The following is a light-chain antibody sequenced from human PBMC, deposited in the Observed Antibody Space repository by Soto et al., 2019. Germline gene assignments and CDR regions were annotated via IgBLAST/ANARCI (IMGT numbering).Light chain of an antibody. J-gene: IGKJ5*01. CDR1: QSISSW. CDR3: QQYENLPT. V-gene: IGKV1-33*01. CDR2: AAS. Sequence: DIQMTQSPSTLSASVGERVTITCRASQSISSWLAWYQQNPGSSPKLLIYAASNFEAGVPSRFRGSGSGTDFTFPISSLQPEDIATYYCQQYENLPTFGQGTRLEIK.